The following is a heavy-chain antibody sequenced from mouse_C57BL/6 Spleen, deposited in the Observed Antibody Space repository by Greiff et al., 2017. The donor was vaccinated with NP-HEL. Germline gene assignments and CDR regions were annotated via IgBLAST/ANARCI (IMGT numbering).Heavy chain of an antibody. V-gene: IGHV1-72*01. J-gene: IGHJ4*01. CDR1: GYTFTSYW. Sequence: QVQLQQPGAELVKPGASVKLSCKASGYTFTSYWMHWVKQRPGRGLEWIGRIDPNSGGTKYNSNVTSKATLTVDKPSSTAYMQLSSLTSEDSAVYYCARGIYYGYDDAMDYWGQGTSVTVSS. CDR2: IDPNSGGT. D-gene: IGHD2-2*01. CDR3: ARGIYYGYDDAMDY.